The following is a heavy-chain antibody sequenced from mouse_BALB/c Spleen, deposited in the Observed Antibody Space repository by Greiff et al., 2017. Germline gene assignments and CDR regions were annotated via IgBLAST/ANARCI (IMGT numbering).Heavy chain of an antibody. D-gene: IGHD4-1*01. Sequence: QVQLQQPGAELVKPGASVTLSCKASGYTFTSYWMHWVKQRPGQGLEWIGEINPSNGRTNYNEKFKSKATLTVAKSSSTAYMQLSSLTSEDSAVYYCARNWDDAYWGQGTLVTVPA. V-gene: IGHV1S81*02. CDR3: ARNWDDAY. J-gene: IGHJ3*01. CDR1: GYTFTSYW. CDR2: INPSNGRT.